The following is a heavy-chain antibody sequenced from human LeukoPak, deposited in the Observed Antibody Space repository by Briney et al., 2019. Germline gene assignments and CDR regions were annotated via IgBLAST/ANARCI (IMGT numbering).Heavy chain of an antibody. CDR1: GGSISSYY. CDR2: IYYSGST. D-gene: IGHD4-17*01. CDR3: ARVKSTVTQGYFDY. Sequence: PSETLSLTCTVSGGSISSYYWSWIRQPPGKGLEWIGYIYYSGSTNYNPSLKSRVTISVDTSKNQFSLKLSSVTAADTAVYYCARVKSTVTQGYFDYWGQGTLVTVSS. J-gene: IGHJ4*02. V-gene: IGHV4-59*01.